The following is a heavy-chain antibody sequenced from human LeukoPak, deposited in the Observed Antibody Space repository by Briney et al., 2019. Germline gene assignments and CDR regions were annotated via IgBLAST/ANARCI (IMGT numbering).Heavy chain of an antibody. CDR3: ARARGTAIHDY. D-gene: IGHD5-18*01. J-gene: IGHJ4*02. Sequence: GRSLRLSCAASGFTFSSYGMHWVRQAPGQGLEWVAVIWYDGSNKYYADSVKGRFTISRDNSKNTLYLQMNSLRAEDTAVYYCARARGTAIHDYWGQGTLVTVSS. V-gene: IGHV3-33*01. CDR2: IWYDGSNK. CDR1: GFTFSSYG.